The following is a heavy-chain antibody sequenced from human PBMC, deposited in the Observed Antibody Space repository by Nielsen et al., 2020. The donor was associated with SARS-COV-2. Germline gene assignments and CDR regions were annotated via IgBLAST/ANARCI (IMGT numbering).Heavy chain of an antibody. J-gene: IGHJ6*03. CDR3: AKDSVVQFSYYYYYYYMDV. D-gene: IGHD2-15*01. CDR1: GFTVSSNY. CDR2: IYSGGST. Sequence: GESLKISCAASGFTVSSNYMSWVRQAPGKGLEWVSVIYSGGSTYYADSVKGRFTISRDNSKNTLYLQMNSLRAEDTAAYYCAKDSVVQFSYYYYYYYMDVWGKGTTVTVSS. V-gene: IGHV3-53*05.